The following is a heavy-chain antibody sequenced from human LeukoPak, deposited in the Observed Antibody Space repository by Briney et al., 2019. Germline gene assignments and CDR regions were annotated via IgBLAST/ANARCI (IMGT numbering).Heavy chain of an antibody. CDR3: ASTSNYAFNI. CDR2: IYHSGST. CDR1: GGSISSYY. V-gene: IGHV4-59*08. D-gene: IGHD5-24*01. J-gene: IGHJ3*02. Sequence: SGTLSFTCTVPGGSISSYYWSWIRQPPGKGLEWIWYIYHSGSTNSNPSLKSRVTISVDPSKSQFSLKVRSVTAADTAVYYCASTSNYAFNIWGQGTMVTVSS.